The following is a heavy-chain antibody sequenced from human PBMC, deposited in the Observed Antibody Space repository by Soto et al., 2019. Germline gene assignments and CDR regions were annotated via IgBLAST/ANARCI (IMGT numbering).Heavy chain of an antibody. Sequence: GGSLILSCAASGFTFSSYWMSWVRQAPGKGLEWVANIKQDGSEKYYVDSVKGRFTISRDNAKNSLYLQMNSLRAEDTAVYYCARGPKWELLLYYFDYWGQGTLVTVSS. CDR3: ARGPKWELLLYYFDY. CDR1: GFTFSSYW. CDR2: IKQDGSEK. D-gene: IGHD1-26*01. V-gene: IGHV3-7*01. J-gene: IGHJ4*02.